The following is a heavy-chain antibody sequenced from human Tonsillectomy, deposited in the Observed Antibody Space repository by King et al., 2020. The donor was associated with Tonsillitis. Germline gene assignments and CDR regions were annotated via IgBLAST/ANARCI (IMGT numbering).Heavy chain of an antibody. CDR3: AREEFTRCSSTSCPLDY. CDR1: GGTFSSYA. V-gene: IGHV1-69*12. J-gene: IGHJ4*02. D-gene: IGHD2-2*01. CDR2: IIPIFGTA. Sequence: QLVQSGAEVKKPGSSVKVSCKASGGTFSSYAISWVRQAPGQGLEWMGGIIPIFGTANYAQKFQGRVTITADESTGTAYMELSSLRSEDTAVYYCAREEFTRCSSTSCPLDYWGQGTLVTVSS.